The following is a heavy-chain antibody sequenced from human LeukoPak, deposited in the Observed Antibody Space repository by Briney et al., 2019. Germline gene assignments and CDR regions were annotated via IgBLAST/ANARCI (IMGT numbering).Heavy chain of an antibody. J-gene: IGHJ5*02. Sequence: SETLSLTCTVSGGSFSSRGICWGWLRQPPGKGPASIGSVDYDWVTYLNPSLKSRVTISLDKSTNRFSLRLSSVTAADTAVYYCARLSCSDAICPTLPYNHFDPWGQGTLVTVSS. D-gene: IGHD2-15*01. V-gene: IGHV4-39*01. CDR3: ARLSCSDAICPTLPYNHFDP. CDR1: GGSFSSRGIC. CDR2: VDYDWVT.